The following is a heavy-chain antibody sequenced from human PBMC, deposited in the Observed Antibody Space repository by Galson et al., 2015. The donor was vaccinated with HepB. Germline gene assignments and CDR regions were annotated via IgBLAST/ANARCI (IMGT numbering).Heavy chain of an antibody. J-gene: IGHJ2*01. CDR3: AKDRTDYEVCWYFDL. V-gene: IGHV3-30*18. D-gene: IGHD4-17*01. CDR2: ISYDGSNK. CDR1: GFTFSSYG. Sequence: SLRLSCAASGFTFSSYGMHWVRQAPGKGLEWVAVISYDGSNKYYADSVKGRFTISRDNSKNTLYLQMNSLRAEDTAVYYCAKDRTDYEVCWYFDLWGRGTLVTVSS.